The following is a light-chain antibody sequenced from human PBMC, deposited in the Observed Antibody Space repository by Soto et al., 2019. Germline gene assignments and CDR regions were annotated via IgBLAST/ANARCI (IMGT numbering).Light chain of an antibody. CDR1: QSISSW. CDR3: QQYNNWPPLT. V-gene: IGKV1-5*01. J-gene: IGKJ4*01. CDR2: GAS. Sequence: DIQMAQSPSALSASVGDTVTVTCRASQSISSWLAWYQQKPGKAPKLLIYGASTRATGIPARFSGSGSGTEFTLTISSLQSEDFAVYYCQQYNNWPPLTFGGGTKVEIK.